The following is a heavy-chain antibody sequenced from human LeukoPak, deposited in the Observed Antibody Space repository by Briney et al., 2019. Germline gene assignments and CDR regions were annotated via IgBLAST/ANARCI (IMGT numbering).Heavy chain of an antibody. CDR1: GGTFSSYA. CDR2: IIPILGIA. CDR3: ARAPDYGGNSDY. Sequence: SVKVSCKASGGTFSSYAIIWVRQAPGQGLEWMGRIIPILGIANYAQKFQGRVTITADKSTSTAYMELSSLRSEDTAVYYCARAPDYGGNSDYWGQGTLVTVSS. J-gene: IGHJ4*02. V-gene: IGHV1-69*04. D-gene: IGHD4-23*01.